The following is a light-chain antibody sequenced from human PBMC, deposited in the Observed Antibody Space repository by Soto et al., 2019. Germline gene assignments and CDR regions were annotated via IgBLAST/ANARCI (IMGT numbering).Light chain of an antibody. CDR2: GAS. CDR1: QSVSSSY. J-gene: IGKJ2*01. V-gene: IGKV3-20*01. CDR3: QQYGSSPLYT. Sequence: EIVLTQSPGTLSLSPGERATLSCRASQSVSSSYLAWYQQTPGQAPRLLIYGASSRATGMPDRFSGSGSGTDFTLTISRLEPEDIAVYYCQQYGSSPLYTFGQGTKLEIK.